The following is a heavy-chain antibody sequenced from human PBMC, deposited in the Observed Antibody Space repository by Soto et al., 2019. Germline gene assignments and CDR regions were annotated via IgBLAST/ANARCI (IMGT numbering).Heavy chain of an antibody. V-gene: IGHV4-59*01. D-gene: IGHD3-22*01. CDR2: IYYSGST. Sequence: SETLSLTCTVSGGSISSYYWSWIRQPPGKGLEWIGYIYYSGSTNYNPSLKSRVTISVDTSKNQFSLKLSSVTAADTAVYYCARGYDSSGYSLFGNAFDIWGQGTMVTVSS. CDR3: ARGYDSSGYSLFGNAFDI. J-gene: IGHJ3*02. CDR1: GGSISSYY.